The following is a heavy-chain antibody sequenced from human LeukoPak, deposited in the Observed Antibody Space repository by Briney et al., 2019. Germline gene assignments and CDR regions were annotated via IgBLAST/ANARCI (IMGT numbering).Heavy chain of an antibody. J-gene: IGHJ4*02. D-gene: IGHD2-2*01. CDR3: ASTERCSTTCPLDY. V-gene: IGHV4-34*01. Sequence: SETLSLTCTVYGESFSGYYWSWIRQPPGKGLEWIGEVNHSGTTNYNPSLKSRVIISLDTSKNLFSLKLTSMTAADTAVYYCASTERCSTTCPLDYWGQGTLVTVSS. CDR2: VNHSGTT. CDR1: GESFSGYY.